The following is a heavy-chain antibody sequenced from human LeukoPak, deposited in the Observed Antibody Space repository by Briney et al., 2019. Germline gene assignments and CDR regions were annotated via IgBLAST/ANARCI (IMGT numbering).Heavy chain of an antibody. CDR3: ARQVATKGEWAFDV. Sequence: NPSETLSLTCTVSGGSISSSSYYWGWIRQPPGKGLEWIGSIYYSGSTYYNPSLKSRVTISVDTSKNQFSLKLSSVTAADTAAYYCARQVATKGEWAFDVWGQGTMVTVSS. J-gene: IGHJ3*01. CDR1: GGSISSSSYY. D-gene: IGHD5-12*01. CDR2: IYYSGST. V-gene: IGHV4-39*01.